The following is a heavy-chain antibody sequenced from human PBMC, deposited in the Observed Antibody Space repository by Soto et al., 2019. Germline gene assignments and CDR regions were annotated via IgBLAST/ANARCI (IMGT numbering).Heavy chain of an antibody. J-gene: IGHJ6*02. CDR1: GFTFRSYG. D-gene: IGHD2-2*01. V-gene: IGHV3-23*01. CDR3: ARGGSCTSTSCYDYYYSGLDV. CDR2: ISNSAGTNT. Sequence: GGSLRLSCAASGFTFRSYGMIWVRQAPGKGLEWVSAISNSAGTNTYYADSVKGRFTISRDNSKNTLFLQMNSLRAEDTAIYYCARGGSCTSTSCYDYYYSGLDVWGQGTTVTVSS.